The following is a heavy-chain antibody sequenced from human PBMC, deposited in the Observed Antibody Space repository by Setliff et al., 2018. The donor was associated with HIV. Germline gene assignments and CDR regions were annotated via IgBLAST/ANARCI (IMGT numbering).Heavy chain of an antibody. D-gene: IGHD1-26*01. CDR3: ARDHMSVGAWVGATSRGLFQH. J-gene: IGHJ1*01. V-gene: IGHV1-46*01. Sequence: GASVKVSCKASGYTFITYYMHWVRQAPGQGLEWMGIINPSGGSTNYAQKFQGRVTTTRDTSTSTVYMELSSPRSEDTAVYYCARDHMSVGAWVGATSRGLFQHWGQGTLVTVSS. CDR2: INPSGGST. CDR1: GYTFITYY.